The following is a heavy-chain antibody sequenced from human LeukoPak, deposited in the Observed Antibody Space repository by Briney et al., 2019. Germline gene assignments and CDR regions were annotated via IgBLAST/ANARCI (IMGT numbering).Heavy chain of an antibody. CDR2: IYPGDSDT. Sequence: GESLKISCKGSGYSFASYWIGWVRQMPGKGLEWMGIIYPGDSDTRYSPSFQGQVTISADKSISTAYLQWSSLKASDTAMYYCARQIIYDFWSGLSNDAFDIWGQGTMVTVSS. CDR1: GYSFASYW. D-gene: IGHD3-3*01. CDR3: ARQIIYDFWSGLSNDAFDI. V-gene: IGHV5-51*01. J-gene: IGHJ3*02.